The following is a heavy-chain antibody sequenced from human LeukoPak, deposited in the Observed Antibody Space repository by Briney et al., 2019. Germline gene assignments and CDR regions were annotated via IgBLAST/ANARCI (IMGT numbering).Heavy chain of an antibody. CDR1: GGSISSSSYY. D-gene: IGHD6-13*01. CDR2: IYHSGST. V-gene: IGHV4-39*07. J-gene: IGHJ3*01. CDR3: ARISSSNWYNERGAFDV. Sequence: QTSETLSLTCTVSGGSISSSSYYWGWIRQPPGKGLEWIGSIYHSGSTYYSPSLKSRVTISVDTSKNQFSLKLRSVTAADTAVYYCARISSSNWYNERGAFDVWGQGTMVTVSS.